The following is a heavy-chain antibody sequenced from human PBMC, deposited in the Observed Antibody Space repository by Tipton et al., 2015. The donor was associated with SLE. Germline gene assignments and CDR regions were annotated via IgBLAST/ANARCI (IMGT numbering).Heavy chain of an antibody. CDR1: GGSISSYY. J-gene: IGHJ3*02. CDR3: ARDLNTGGNAFDI. CDR2: IYYSGST. V-gene: IGHV4-59*01. D-gene: IGHD7-27*01. Sequence: SLTCTVSGGSISSYYWSWIRQPPGKGLEWIGYIYYSGSTNYNPSLKSRVTISVDTSKNQFSLKLSSVTAADTAVYYCARDLNTGGNAFDIWGQGTMVTVSS.